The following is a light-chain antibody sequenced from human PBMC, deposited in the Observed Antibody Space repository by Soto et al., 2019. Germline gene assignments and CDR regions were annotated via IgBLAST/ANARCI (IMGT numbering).Light chain of an antibody. V-gene: IGKV3-20*01. Sequence: EVVMTQTPPTPCLYPGERATLSCRASQSVPSDWLAWYRHKPGPAPRLLIYGASSRATGVPDRVSGSGSGTDFTLTINRLEPEDFAVYYCQQYGNFPYTFGQGPKVDIK. CDR3: QQYGNFPYT. J-gene: IGKJ2*01. CDR1: QSVPSDW. CDR2: GAS.